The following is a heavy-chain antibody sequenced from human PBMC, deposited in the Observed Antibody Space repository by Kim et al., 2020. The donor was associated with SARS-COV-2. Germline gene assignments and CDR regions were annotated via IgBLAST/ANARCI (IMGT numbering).Heavy chain of an antibody. V-gene: IGHV3-23*01. Sequence: GGSLRLSCVASGFTFSTYSMNWVRQAPGKGLEWVSTISGSGGTTYYADSVKGRFTVSIANYKHTLYLQMNSLRADDSAVYYCAKDLPGACSYFDYWGHGT. CDR3: AKDLPGACSYFDY. J-gene: IGHJ4*01. CDR1: GFTFSTYS. CDR2: ISGSGGTT. D-gene: IGHD3-16*01.